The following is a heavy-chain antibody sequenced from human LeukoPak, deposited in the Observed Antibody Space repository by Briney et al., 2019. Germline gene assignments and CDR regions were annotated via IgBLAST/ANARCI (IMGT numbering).Heavy chain of an antibody. J-gene: IGHJ6*02. D-gene: IGHD7-27*01. V-gene: IGHV1-2*06. CDR1: GYTFTGYY. CDR3: ASNWGAGVTYYYYGMDV. CDR2: INPNSGGT. Sequence: ASVKVSCKASGYTFTGYYMHWVRQAPGQGLEWMGRINPNSGGTNYAQKFQGRVTMTRDTSISTAYMELSRLRSDDTAVYYYASNWGAGVTYYYYGMDVWGQGTTVTVSS.